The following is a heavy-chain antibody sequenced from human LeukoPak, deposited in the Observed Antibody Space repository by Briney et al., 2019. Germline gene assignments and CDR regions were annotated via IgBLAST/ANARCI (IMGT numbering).Heavy chain of an antibody. CDR1: GFTFSDYY. Sequence: GGSLRLSCAASGFTFSDYYMSWIRQAPGKGLEWVSYISSSGSTIYYADSVKGRFTISRDNAKNSLYLQMNCLRAEDTAVYYCARGRRRFLEWLLPYFDYWGQGTLVTVSS. CDR3: ARGRRRFLEWLLPYFDY. V-gene: IGHV3-11*01. J-gene: IGHJ4*02. D-gene: IGHD3-3*01. CDR2: ISSSGSTI.